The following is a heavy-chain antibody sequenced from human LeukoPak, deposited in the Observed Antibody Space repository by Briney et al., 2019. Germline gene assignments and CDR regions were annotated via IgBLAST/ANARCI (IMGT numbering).Heavy chain of an antibody. V-gene: IGHV3-13*01. D-gene: IGHD3-22*01. CDR2: IGTAGDT. CDR3: ARGPPNYDSSGYYFLDY. J-gene: IGHJ4*02. CDR1: GFTFSSYD. Sequence: KPGGSLRLSCAASGFTFSSYDMHWVRQATGKGLEWVSAIGTAGDTYCPGSVKGRFTISRENAKNSLYLQMNSLRAGDTAVYYCARGPPNYDSSGYYFLDYWGQGTLVTVSS.